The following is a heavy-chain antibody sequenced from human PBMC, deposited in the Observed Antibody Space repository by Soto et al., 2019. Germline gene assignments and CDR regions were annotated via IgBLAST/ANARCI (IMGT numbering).Heavy chain of an antibody. D-gene: IGHD3-10*01. V-gene: IGHV4-39*02. J-gene: IGHJ4*02. CDR3: VRDRPGSQHYFDY. CDR1: GGSISSSSYY. Sequence: SETLSLTCTVSGGSISSSSYYWGWIRQPPGKGLEWIGSIFYSGSTYYNPSLKSRVTISVDTSKNQFSLKLSSVTAEDTAVYYCVRDRPGSQHYFDYWGQGNMVTVSS. CDR2: IFYSGST.